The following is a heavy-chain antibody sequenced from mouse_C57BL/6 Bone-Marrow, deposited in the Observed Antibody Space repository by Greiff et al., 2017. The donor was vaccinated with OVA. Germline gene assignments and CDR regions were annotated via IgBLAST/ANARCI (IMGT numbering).Heavy chain of an antibody. V-gene: IGHV1-15*01. CDR1: GYTFTDYE. J-gene: IGHJ4*01. D-gene: IGHD1-1*01. CDR3: TRPTTVVATDYAMDY. CDR2: IDPETGGT. Sequence: QVQLKESGAELVRPGASVTLSCKASGYTFTDYEMHWVKQTPVHGLEWIGAIDPETGGTASNQKFKGKAILTADKSSSTAYMERRSLTSEDSAVYYCTRPTTVVATDYAMDYWGQGTSVTVSS.